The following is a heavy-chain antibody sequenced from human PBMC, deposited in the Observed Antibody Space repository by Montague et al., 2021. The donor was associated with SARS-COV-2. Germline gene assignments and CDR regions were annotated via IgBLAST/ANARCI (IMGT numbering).Heavy chain of an antibody. CDR1: GGSFSGYY. V-gene: IGHV4-34*01. Sequence: SETLSLTCAVYGGSFSGYYWSWIRQPPGKGLEWIGEINHSGSTNYNPSLKSRVTISIDTSKNQFSLKLSSVTAADTAVYYCARGRYSSSWYGRSRSMDVWGQGTTVTVSS. CDR2: INHSGST. CDR3: ARGRYSSSWYGRSRSMDV. D-gene: IGHD6-13*01. J-gene: IGHJ6*02.